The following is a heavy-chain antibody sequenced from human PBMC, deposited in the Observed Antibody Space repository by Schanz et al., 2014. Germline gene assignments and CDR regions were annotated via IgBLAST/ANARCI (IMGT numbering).Heavy chain of an antibody. D-gene: IGHD3-10*01. Sequence: QVQLVDSGGGLVKPGGSLRLSCAASGFTFSDYYMTGIRQAPGKGLEWVSDISNSGDSTHYADSVKGRFTISRDNSKNTLYLQMNSLRGEDTAVYYCASPALVQGLMPEDYFDHWGQGALVTVSS. CDR1: GFTFSDYY. J-gene: IGHJ4*02. CDR3: ASPALVQGLMPEDYFDH. CDR2: ISNSGDST. V-gene: IGHV3-11*06.